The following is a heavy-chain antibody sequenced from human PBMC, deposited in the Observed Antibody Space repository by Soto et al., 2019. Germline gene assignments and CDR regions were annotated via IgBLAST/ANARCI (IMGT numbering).Heavy chain of an antibody. CDR3: ARRPFYGDYFDY. CDR2: IYYSGST. V-gene: IGHV4-39*07. Sequence: SETLSLTCTVSGGSISSSSYYWGWIRQPPGKGLEWIGSIYYSGSTYYNPSLKSRVTISVDTSKNQFSLKLSSVTAADTAVYYCARRPFYGDYFDYWGQGTLVTV. D-gene: IGHD4-17*01. CDR1: GGSISSSSYY. J-gene: IGHJ4*02.